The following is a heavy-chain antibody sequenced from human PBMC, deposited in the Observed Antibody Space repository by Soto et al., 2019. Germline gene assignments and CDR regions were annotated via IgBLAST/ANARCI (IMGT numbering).Heavy chain of an antibody. CDR2: IYYSGST. V-gene: IGHV4-30-4*01. D-gene: IGHD6-6*01. Sequence: SETLSLTCTVSGGSISSGDYYWSWIRQPPGKGLEWIGYIYYSGSTYYNPSLKSRVTISVDTSKNQFSLKLSSVTAADTAVYYCARDSVASSTKHYYYYGMDVWGQGTTVTVSS. J-gene: IGHJ6*02. CDR1: GGSISSGDYY. CDR3: ARDSVASSTKHYYYYGMDV.